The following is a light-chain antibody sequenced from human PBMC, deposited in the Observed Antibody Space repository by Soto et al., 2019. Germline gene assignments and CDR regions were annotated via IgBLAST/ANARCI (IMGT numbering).Light chain of an antibody. CDR2: GSF. J-gene: IGKJ5*01. Sequence: EIVLTQSPATLSLSPGERATLSCRASQSVDNNVAWYQQKPGQAPRLLIVGSFARATGIPARFSGSGSGSEFTLTISGLQSEDFAVYYCQQYNGRPPITFGQGTRLEI. V-gene: IGKV3-15*01. CDR3: QQYNGRPPIT. CDR1: QSVDNN.